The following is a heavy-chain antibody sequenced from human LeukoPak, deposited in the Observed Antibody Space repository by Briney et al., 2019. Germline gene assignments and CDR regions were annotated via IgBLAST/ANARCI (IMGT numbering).Heavy chain of an antibody. CDR3: ARQGIYSSGWYAGYYFDY. Sequence: PSETLSLTCTVSGGSISSYYWSWIRQPAGKGLEWIGSIYYTGSTYNNPSLKSRVTISVDTSKNQFSLKLSSVTAADTAVYYCARQGIYSSGWYAGYYFDYWGQGTLVTVSS. CDR2: IYYTGST. V-gene: IGHV4-59*05. CDR1: GGSISSYY. D-gene: IGHD6-19*01. J-gene: IGHJ4*02.